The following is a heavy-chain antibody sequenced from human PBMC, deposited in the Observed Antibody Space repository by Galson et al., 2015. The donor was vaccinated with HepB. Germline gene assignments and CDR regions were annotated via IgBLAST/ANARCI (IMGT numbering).Heavy chain of an antibody. J-gene: IGHJ4*02. Sequence: SLRLSCAASGFTFSSYSMNWVRQAPGKGLEWVSYISSSSNTIYYADSVKGRFTISRDNAKNSLYLQMNSLRDEDTAVYYCARGDEYSSSWYFGYYFDYWGQGTLVTVSS. CDR3: ARGDEYSSSWYFGYYFDY. V-gene: IGHV3-48*02. D-gene: IGHD6-13*01. CDR1: GFTFSSYS. CDR2: ISSSSNTI.